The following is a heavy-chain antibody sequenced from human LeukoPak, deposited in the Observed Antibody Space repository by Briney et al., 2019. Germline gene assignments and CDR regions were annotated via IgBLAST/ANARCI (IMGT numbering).Heavy chain of an antibody. V-gene: IGHV3-23*01. CDR1: GFTFSSYA. Sequence: PGGSLRLSCAASGFTFSSYAMSWVRQAPGKGLEWVSAISGSGGSTYYADSVKGRFTISRDNSKNTLYLQMNSLRAEDTAVYYCAKDLIKTYYYDSSGLYFDYWGQGTLVTVSS. D-gene: IGHD3-22*01. CDR3: AKDLIKTYYYDSSGLYFDY. CDR2: ISGSGGST. J-gene: IGHJ4*02.